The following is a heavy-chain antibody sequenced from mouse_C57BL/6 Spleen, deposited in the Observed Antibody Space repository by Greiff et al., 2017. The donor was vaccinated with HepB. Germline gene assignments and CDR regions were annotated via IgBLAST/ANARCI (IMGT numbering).Heavy chain of an antibody. CDR2: IYPSDSET. Sequence: QVQLKQPGAELVRPGSSVKLSCKASGYTFTSYWMDWVKQRPGQGLEWIGNIYPSDSETHYNQKFKDKATLTVDKSSSTAYMQLSSLTSEDSAVYYCARNPLYYYGSSYGLAYWGQGTLVTVSA. CDR1: GYTFTSYW. J-gene: IGHJ3*01. CDR3: ARNPLYYYGSSYGLAY. V-gene: IGHV1-61*01. D-gene: IGHD1-1*01.